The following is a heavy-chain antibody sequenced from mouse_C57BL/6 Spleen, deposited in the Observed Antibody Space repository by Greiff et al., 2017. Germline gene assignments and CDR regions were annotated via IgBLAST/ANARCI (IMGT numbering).Heavy chain of an antibody. Sequence: EVKLQESGPGLVKPSQSLSLTCSVTGYSITSGYYWNWIRQFPGNKLEWMGYISYDGSNKYNPSLKNRISITRDTAKNQFFLKLNSVTTEATATYYCAREHYGSSYWYFDVWGTGTTVTVSS. J-gene: IGHJ1*03. CDR1: GYSITSGYY. V-gene: IGHV3-6*01. CDR2: ISYDGSN. D-gene: IGHD1-1*01. CDR3: AREHYGSSYWYFDV.